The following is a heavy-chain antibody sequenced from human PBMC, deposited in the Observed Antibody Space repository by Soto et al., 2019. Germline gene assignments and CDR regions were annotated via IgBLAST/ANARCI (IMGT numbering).Heavy chain of an antibody. D-gene: IGHD3-10*01. CDR2: FIPIFVSA. V-gene: IGHV1-69*13. CDR1: GGTVSSYA. CDR3: ARDVSSDTTGFRGYDL. Sequence: SXKVSCKASGGTVSSYAITWVRQAPGKGLEWMGVFIPIFVSAHYAPKFQGRITITADESTSTAYMELSGLTSEDTAIYYCARDVSSDTTGFRGYDLWGQGTPVTVSS. J-gene: IGHJ4*02.